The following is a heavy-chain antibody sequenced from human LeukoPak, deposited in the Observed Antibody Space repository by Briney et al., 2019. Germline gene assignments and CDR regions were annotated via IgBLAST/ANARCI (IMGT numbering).Heavy chain of an antibody. Sequence: SETLSLTCTVSGGSISSYYWSWIRQPPGKGLEWIGYIFYSGSTNYNPSLKSRVTISVDTSKNQFSLRLNSVTAADTAVYYCARGRDGYNFLNRGEYYYFDYWGQGTLVTVSS. J-gene: IGHJ4*02. D-gene: IGHD5-24*01. V-gene: IGHV4-59*08. CDR1: GGSISSYY. CDR3: ARGRDGYNFLNRGEYYYFDY. CDR2: IFYSGST.